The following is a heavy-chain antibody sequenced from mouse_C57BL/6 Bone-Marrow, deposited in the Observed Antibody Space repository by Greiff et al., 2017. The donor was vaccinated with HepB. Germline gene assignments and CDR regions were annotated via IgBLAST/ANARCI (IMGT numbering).Heavy chain of an antibody. CDR1: GYTFTSYW. CDR3: ARRGNYYGSSYWYFDV. Sequence: VQLQQPGAELVRPGSSVKLSCKASGYTFTSYWMHWVKQRPIQGLEWIGNIDPSDSETHYNQKFKDKATLTVDKSSSTAYMQLSSLTSEDSAVYYGARRGNYYGSSYWYFDVWGTGTTVTVSS. J-gene: IGHJ1*03. D-gene: IGHD1-1*01. V-gene: IGHV1-52*01. CDR2: IDPSDSET.